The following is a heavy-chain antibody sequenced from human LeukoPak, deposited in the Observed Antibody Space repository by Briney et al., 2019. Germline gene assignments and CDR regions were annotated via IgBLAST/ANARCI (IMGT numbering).Heavy chain of an antibody. J-gene: IGHJ4*02. CDR3: ARAGSDNYYSGINY. CDR1: GFTFGSHA. CDR2: IYGNAGRT. V-gene: IGHV3-23*01. D-gene: IGHD1-26*01. Sequence: GGSLRLSCAASGFTFGSHAMNWVRQAPGKGLEWDSGIYGNAGRTFYADSVKGRFTMSRDNSKNTLYLQMDSLRVEDTAIYYCARAGSDNYYSGINYWGQGTLVTVSS.